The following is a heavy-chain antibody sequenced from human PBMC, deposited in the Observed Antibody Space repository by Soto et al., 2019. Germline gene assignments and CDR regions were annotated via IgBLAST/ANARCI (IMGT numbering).Heavy chain of an antibody. CDR2: IVVGSGNT. V-gene: IGHV1-58*01. J-gene: IGHJ6*02. CDR1: GFTFTSSA. CDR3: AAGIQLWLFSPYYYYGMDV. Sequence: ASVKVSCKASGFTFTSSAVQWVRQARGQRLEWIGWIVVGSGNTNYAQKFQERVTITRDMSTSTAYMELSSLRSEDTAVYYCAAGIQLWLFSPYYYYGMDVWGQGTTVTV. D-gene: IGHD5-18*01.